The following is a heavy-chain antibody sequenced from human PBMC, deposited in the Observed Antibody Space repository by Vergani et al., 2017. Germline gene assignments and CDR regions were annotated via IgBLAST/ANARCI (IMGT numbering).Heavy chain of an antibody. V-gene: IGHV4-61*01. CDR3: ARGGEVAARPEY. CDR2: IYYSGST. Sequence: QLQLQESGPGLVKPSETLSLTCTVSGGSISSSSYYWSWIRQPPGKGLEWIGYIYYSGSTNYNPSLKSRVTISVDTSKNQFSLKLSSVTAADTAVYYCARGGEVAARPEYWGQGTLVTVSS. J-gene: IGHJ4*02. D-gene: IGHD6-6*01. CDR1: GGSISSSSYY.